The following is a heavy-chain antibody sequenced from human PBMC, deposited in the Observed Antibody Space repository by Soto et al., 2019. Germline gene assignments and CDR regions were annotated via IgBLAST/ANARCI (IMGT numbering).Heavy chain of an antibody. J-gene: IGHJ6*02. CDR3: AKDRSSSLYGMDV. V-gene: IGHV3-33*06. CDR2: VWYDGSNK. Sequence: QVQLVESGGGVVQPGRSLRLSCAASGFKFTIYGMHWVRQAPGKGLEWVAVVWYDGSNKYYADSVKGRFTISRDNSKNTLYLQVNILRAEDTAVYYCAKDRSSSLYGMDVWGQGTTVTVSS. CDR1: GFKFTIYG. D-gene: IGHD6-13*01.